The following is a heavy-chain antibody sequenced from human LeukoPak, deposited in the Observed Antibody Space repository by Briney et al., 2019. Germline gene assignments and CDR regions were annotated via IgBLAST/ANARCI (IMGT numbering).Heavy chain of an antibody. CDR2: IYRGDSDT. CDR3: ARPDGQLWFGVGY. V-gene: IGHV5-51*01. CDR1: GYSFTSYW. J-gene: IGHJ4*02. Sequence: GESLKISCKGSGYSFTSYWIGWVRQMPGKGLEWMGIIYRGDSDTGYSPSFQGQVTISADKSISTAYLQWSSLTASDTAMYYCARPDGQLWFGVGYWGQGTLVTVSS. D-gene: IGHD5-18*01.